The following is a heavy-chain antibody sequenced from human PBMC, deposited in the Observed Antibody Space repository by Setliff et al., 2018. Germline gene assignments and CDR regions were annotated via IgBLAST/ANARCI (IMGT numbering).Heavy chain of an antibody. J-gene: IGHJ4*02. Sequence: SETLSLTCTVSGGSISGASIRSYYWSWIRQPPGKGLEWIGFISYSGITTYNVSLKSRVSISVDTSKNQFSLKLTSVTAADTAAYYCARYTPKLPELGIYGWFDYWGQGTPVTVSS. CDR1: GGSISGASIRSYY. CDR3: ARYTPKLPELGIYGWFDY. CDR2: ISYSGIT. D-gene: IGHD7-27*01. V-gene: IGHV4-59*12.